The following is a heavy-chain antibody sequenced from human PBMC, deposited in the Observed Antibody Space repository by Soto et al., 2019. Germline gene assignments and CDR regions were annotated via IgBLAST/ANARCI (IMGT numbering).Heavy chain of an antibody. J-gene: IGHJ4*02. CDR2: ISYDGSNK. Sequence: QVQLVESGGGVVQPGRSLRLSCAASGFTFSSYAMHWVRQAPGKGLEWVAVISYDGSNKYYADSVKGRFTISRDNFKNTLYLQMNSLRAEDTAVYYCARDGGSSGYYPDYWGQGTLVTVSS. D-gene: IGHD3-22*01. V-gene: IGHV3-30-3*01. CDR1: GFTFSSYA. CDR3: ARDGGSSGYYPDY.